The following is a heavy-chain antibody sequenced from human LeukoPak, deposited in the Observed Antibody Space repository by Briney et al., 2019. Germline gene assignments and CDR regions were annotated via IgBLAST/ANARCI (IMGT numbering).Heavy chain of an antibody. CDR1: GYTFTGYY. V-gene: IGHV1-2*02. J-gene: IGHJ3*02. Sequence: GASVKVSCKASGYTFTGYYMHWVRQAPGQGLEWMGWINPNSGGTNYAQKFQGRVTKTRDTSISTAYMELSRLRSDDTAVYYCARIVVVVAAEDAFDIWGQGTMVTVSS. D-gene: IGHD2-15*01. CDR3: ARIVVVVAAEDAFDI. CDR2: INPNSGGT.